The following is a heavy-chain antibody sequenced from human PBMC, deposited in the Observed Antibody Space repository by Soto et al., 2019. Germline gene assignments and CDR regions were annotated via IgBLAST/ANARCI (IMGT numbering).Heavy chain of an antibody. J-gene: IGHJ3*02. CDR1: GYTFTSYD. CDR2: MNPNSGNT. Sequence: ASVKVSCKASGYTFTSYDINWVRQATGQGLEWMGWMNPNSGNTGYAQKFQGRVTMTRNTSISTAYMELSSLRSEDTAVYYCARAAADASPVLLWFGLSEGAFEIWGEGTMFTLS. CDR3: ARAAADASPVLLWFGLSEGAFEI. V-gene: IGHV1-8*01. D-gene: IGHD3-10*01.